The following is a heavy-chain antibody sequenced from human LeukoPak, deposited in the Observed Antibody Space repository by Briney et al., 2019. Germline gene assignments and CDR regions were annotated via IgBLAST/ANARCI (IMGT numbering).Heavy chain of an antibody. CDR3: ARGIAVADTHVEYFHH. Sequence: PGGSLRLSCAASGFTFSSYGMHWVRQAPGKGLEWVAFIRYDGSNKYYADSVKGRFTISRDNSKNRLYLQMNSLRAEDTAVYYCARGIAVADTHVEYFHHWGQGTLVTVSS. J-gene: IGHJ1*01. CDR1: GFTFSSYG. D-gene: IGHD6-19*01. V-gene: IGHV3-30*02. CDR2: IRYDGSNK.